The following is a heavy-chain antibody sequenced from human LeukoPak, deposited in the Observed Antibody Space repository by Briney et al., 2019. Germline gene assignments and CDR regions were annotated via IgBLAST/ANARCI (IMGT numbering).Heavy chain of an antibody. D-gene: IGHD6-13*01. Sequence: PSETLSLTCAVYGGSFSGYYWSWIRQPPGKGLEWIGEINHSGSTNYNPSLKSRVTISVDTSKNQFSLKLSSVTAADTAVYYCARDPIAAAGPSFDYWGQGTLVTVSS. J-gene: IGHJ4*02. V-gene: IGHV4-34*01. CDR1: GGSFSGYY. CDR3: ARDPIAAAGPSFDY. CDR2: INHSGST.